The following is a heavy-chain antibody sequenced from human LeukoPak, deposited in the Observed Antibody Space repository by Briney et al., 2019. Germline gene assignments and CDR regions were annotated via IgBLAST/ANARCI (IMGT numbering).Heavy chain of an antibody. CDR1: GFTSSSYA. V-gene: IGHV3-23*01. Sequence: GGSLRLSCAASGFTSSSYAMSWVRQAPGEGLEWVSTISNSGGTTYYADSVKGRFTISRDNAKKSLYLQMNSLRAEDTAVYYCARGSSNVAARNNWFDPWGQGTLVTVSS. D-gene: IGHD6-6*01. CDR2: ISNSGGTT. J-gene: IGHJ5*02. CDR3: ARGSSNVAARNNWFDP.